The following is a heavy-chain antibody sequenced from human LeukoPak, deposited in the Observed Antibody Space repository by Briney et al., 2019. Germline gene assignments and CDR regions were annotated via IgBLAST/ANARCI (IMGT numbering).Heavy chain of an antibody. CDR2: IYYSGST. Sequence: SETLSLTCTVSGGSISSYYWSWIRQPPGKGLEWIGYIYYSGSTNYNPSLKSRVTISVDTSKNQFSLKLSSVTAADTAVYYCARFLVGCSSTSCYTDYYYYYMDVWGKGTTVTVSS. CDR1: GGSISSYY. D-gene: IGHD2-2*02. J-gene: IGHJ6*03. V-gene: IGHV4-59*01. CDR3: ARFLVGCSSTSCYTDYYYYYMDV.